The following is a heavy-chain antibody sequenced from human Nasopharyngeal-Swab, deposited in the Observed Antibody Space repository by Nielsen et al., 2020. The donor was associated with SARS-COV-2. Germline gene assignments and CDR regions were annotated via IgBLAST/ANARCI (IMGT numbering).Heavy chain of an antibody. V-gene: IGHV3-7*01. Sequence: GESLKISCAASGFTFSNYWMSWVRQAPGKGLEWVANVNEDGSEKYYVDSVKGRFTISRDNAKNSLYLHMNSLRAEDTAVYYCARDGLDYDFWSAYFMDVWGQGTTVTVSS. CDR3: ARDGLDYDFWSAYFMDV. CDR1: GFTFSNYW. CDR2: VNEDGSEK. D-gene: IGHD3-3*01. J-gene: IGHJ6*02.